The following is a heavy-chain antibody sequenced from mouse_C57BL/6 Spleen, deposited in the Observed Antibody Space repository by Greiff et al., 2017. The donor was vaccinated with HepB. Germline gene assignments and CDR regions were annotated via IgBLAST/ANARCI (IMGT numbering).Heavy chain of an antibody. Sequence: VQLQQPGAELVKPGASVKLSCKASGYTFTSYWMQWVKQRPGQGLEWIGEIDPSDSYTNYNQKFKGKATLTVDTSSSTAYMQLSSLTSEDSAVYYCARKALTGNYFDYWGQGTTLTVSS. CDR1: GYTFTSYW. CDR2: IDPSDSYT. J-gene: IGHJ2*01. V-gene: IGHV1-50*01. CDR3: ARKALTGNYFDY. D-gene: IGHD4-1*01.